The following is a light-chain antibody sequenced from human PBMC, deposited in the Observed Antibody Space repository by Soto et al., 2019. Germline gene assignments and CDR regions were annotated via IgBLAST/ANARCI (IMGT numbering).Light chain of an antibody. CDR2: DAS. CDR1: HDISIY. Sequence: DIQMTQSPSSLSASVGDRVTITCQASHDISIYLNWYQQKPGKAPKLLIYDASNLETGVPSRFSGIGSVTDFTFTISSLQHENIATYYCQQYDKLPNLTFGGGTKVEIK. V-gene: IGKV1-33*01. J-gene: IGKJ4*01. CDR3: QQYDKLPNLT.